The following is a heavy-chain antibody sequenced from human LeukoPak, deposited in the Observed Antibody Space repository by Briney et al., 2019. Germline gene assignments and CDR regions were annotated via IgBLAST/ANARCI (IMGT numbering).Heavy chain of an antibody. CDR2: ISAYKGDT. J-gene: IGHJ6*02. CDR1: GYTFTAYG. CDR3: ARDEENAYYFYGMDV. D-gene: IGHD2/OR15-2a*01. Sequence: GASVKVSCKASGYTFTAYGISWVRQAPGQGLEWMGWISAYKGDTNYAQKFQDRVTMTTDTSTSTAYLDLRSLRSDDTAVYYCARDEENAYYFYGMDVWGQGTTVTVSS. V-gene: IGHV1-18*01.